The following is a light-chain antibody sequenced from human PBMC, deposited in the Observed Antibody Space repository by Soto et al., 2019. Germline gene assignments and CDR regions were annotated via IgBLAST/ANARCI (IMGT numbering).Light chain of an antibody. V-gene: IGKV1-12*01. CDR3: QQTNSFRIS. Sequence: DIQMTQSPSSVSASVGDRVTITCRASQGISSWLAWYQQKPGKAPKLLIYAASSLQSGIPTRFSSSASRRKFTLTISSLQPEHFATYNCQQTNSFRISFGQRTRLEIK. CDR2: AAS. J-gene: IGKJ5*01. CDR1: QGISSW.